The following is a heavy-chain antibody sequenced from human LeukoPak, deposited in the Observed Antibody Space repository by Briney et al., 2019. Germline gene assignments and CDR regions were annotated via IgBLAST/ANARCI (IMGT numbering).Heavy chain of an antibody. CDR1: GFNFTNYN. CDR2: IHNSSGSI. CDR3: ARDLAWDAFDI. Sequence: PGGSLRLSCAASGFNFTNYNMNWVRQAPGKGLEWVSSIHNSSGSIYYADSLKGRFTISRDNAKNSLYLQMYSLRAEDTAVYYCARDLAWDAFDIWGQGTMVTVSS. J-gene: IGHJ3*02. V-gene: IGHV3-21*01.